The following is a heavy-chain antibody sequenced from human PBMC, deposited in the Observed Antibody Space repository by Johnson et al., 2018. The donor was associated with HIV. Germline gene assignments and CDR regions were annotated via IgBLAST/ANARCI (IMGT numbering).Heavy chain of an antibody. CDR2: IKSKTDGGTT. V-gene: IGHV3-15*01. J-gene: IGHJ3*02. D-gene: IGHD5-18*01. Sequence: VQLVESGGGLVQPGGSLRLSCAASGFTFSNAWMSWVRQAPGKGLEWVGRIKSKTDGGTTDYAAPVKGRFTISRDDSKTTLYLQMNSLKTEDTAVYYCTTDVPASVRVYSYGNGHEPRALDIWGQGTMVTVSS. CDR1: GFTFSNAW. CDR3: TTDVPASVRVYSYGNGHEPRALDI.